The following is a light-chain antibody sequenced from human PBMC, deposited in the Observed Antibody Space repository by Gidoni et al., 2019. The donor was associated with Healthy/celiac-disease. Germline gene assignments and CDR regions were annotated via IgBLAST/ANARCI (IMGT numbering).Light chain of an antibody. CDR3: QQDYSTPRT. CDR1: QSVLYSSNNKNY. J-gene: IGKJ1*01. Sequence: DILMTQSPDSLAVSLGERATINCKSSQSVLYSSNNKNYLAWYQQKPGQPPKLLIYWASTRESGVPDRFSGSGSGTDFTLTISSLQAEDVAVYYCQQDYSTPRTFXQXTKVEIK. V-gene: IGKV4-1*01. CDR2: WAS.